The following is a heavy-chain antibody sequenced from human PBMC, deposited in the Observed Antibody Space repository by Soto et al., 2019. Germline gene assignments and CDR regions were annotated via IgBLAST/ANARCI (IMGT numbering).Heavy chain of an antibody. CDR1: GFTFSSYG. CDR2: ISYDGSNK. CDR3: AKDLRTGGYYNDAFDI. J-gene: IGHJ3*02. D-gene: IGHD3-10*01. Sequence: GGSLRLSCAASGFTFSSYGMHWVRQAPGKGLEWVAVISYDGSNKYYADSVKGRFTISRDNSKNTLYLQMNSLRAEDTAVYYCAKDLRTGGYYNDAFDIWGQGTMVTVSS. V-gene: IGHV3-30*18.